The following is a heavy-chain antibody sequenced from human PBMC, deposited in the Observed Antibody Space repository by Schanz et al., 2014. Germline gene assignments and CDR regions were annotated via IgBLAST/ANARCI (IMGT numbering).Heavy chain of an antibody. CDR2: IIPSLGLA. J-gene: IGHJ4*02. CDR3: ARGRTFDY. V-gene: IGHV1-69*04. Sequence: VQLEQSGAEVKKPGSSVKVSCKASGGTFSRFGINWVRQAPGQGLEWMGRIIPSLGLAKYEQKFQDKVTITADTSTTTAYMELSGLRSEDAAVYYCARGRTFDYWGQGTLVTVSS. CDR1: GGTFSRFG.